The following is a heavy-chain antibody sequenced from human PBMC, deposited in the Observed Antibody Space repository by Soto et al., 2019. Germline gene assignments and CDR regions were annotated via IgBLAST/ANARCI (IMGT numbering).Heavy chain of an antibody. CDR3: ARESEDPTSNFDY. Sequence: XESLRLSCAASGFTFTRYSMNGVRQAPGKGLEWVSSISSTTNYIYYADSMKGRFTVSRDNAKNSVYLEMNSLSAEDTAVYYCARESEDPTSNFDYWGQGTLVTVSS. J-gene: IGHJ4*02. V-gene: IGHV3-21*01. CDR1: GFTFTRYS. CDR2: ISSTTNYI.